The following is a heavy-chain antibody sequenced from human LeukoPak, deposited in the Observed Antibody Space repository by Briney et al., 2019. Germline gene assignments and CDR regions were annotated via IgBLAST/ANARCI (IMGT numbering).Heavy chain of an antibody. V-gene: IGHV1-69*13. CDR1: GGTFSSYA. CDR3: ASRAIAAAYFDY. Sequence: GGSVKVSCKASGGTFSSYAISWVRQAPGQGLEWMGGIIPIFGTANYAQKFQGRVTITADESTSTAYMELSSLRSEDTAVYYCASRAIAAAYFDYWGQGTLVTVSS. CDR2: IIPIFGTA. J-gene: IGHJ4*02. D-gene: IGHD6-6*01.